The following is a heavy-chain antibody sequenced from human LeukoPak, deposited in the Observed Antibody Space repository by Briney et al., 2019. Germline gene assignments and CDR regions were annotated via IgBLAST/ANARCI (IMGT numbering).Heavy chain of an antibody. V-gene: IGHV3-23*01. CDR2: ISPGGGTT. J-gene: IGHJ4*02. Sequence: GGSLRLSCAVSGFAFGSEAMSWVRQSPARGLEWVASISPGGGTTYYADYVKGRFTISRDNSNNSLFVQMNSLRAEDTAVYYCARDPGGGDDYFDYWGQGTLVTVSS. CDR1: GFAFGSEA. D-gene: IGHD3-16*01. CDR3: ARDPGGGDDYFDY.